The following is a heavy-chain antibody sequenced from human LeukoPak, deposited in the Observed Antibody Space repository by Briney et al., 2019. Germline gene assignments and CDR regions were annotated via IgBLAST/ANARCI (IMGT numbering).Heavy chain of an antibody. V-gene: IGHV1-2*02. J-gene: IGHJ5*02. D-gene: IGHD1-26*01. CDR3: ARADRLDGSPYLIGP. CDR1: GYSFIDYY. CDR2: INPNSGGT. Sequence: ASVKVSCKTSGYSFIDYYMHWVRQAPGQGLEWMGWINPNSGGTSTAQKFQGRITMTRDTSITTVYMEVSWLTSDDTAIYYCARADRLDGSPYLIGPWGQGTLVTVSS.